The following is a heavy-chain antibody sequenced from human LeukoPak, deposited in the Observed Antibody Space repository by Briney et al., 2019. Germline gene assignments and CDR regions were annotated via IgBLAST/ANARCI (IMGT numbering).Heavy chain of an antibody. CDR2: ISHSGST. CDR1: GGSFSDYY. V-gene: IGHV4-34*01. J-gene: IGHJ5*02. Sequence: SETLSLTCAVYGGSFSDYYWNWIRQPPGKGLEWIGEISHSGSTNYIPSLKSRVTMSVDTSRNQFSLKRSSVTAADTAAYCRARGRLNYGSGRWDWFDPWGQGTLVTVSS. D-gene: IGHD3-10*01. CDR3: ARGRLNYGSGRWDWFDP.